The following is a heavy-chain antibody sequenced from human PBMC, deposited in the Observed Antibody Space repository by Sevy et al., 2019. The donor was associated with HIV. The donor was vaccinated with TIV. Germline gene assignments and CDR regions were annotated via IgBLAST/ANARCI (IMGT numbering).Heavy chain of an antibody. D-gene: IGHD2-8*01. Sequence: VGSLRLSCAASGFTFSKYSMSWVRQPPGKGLEWVSTLSFGCGEINYADSVKGRFTISRDTSKSSVYLQMNNLRPEDTAVYYCAREGCTKPHDYWGQGTLVTVSS. V-gene: IGHV3-23*01. J-gene: IGHJ4*02. CDR1: GFTFSKYS. CDR3: AREGCTKPHDY. CDR2: LSFGCGEI.